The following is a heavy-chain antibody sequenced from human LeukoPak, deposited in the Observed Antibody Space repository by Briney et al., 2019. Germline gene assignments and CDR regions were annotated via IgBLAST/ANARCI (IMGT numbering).Heavy chain of an antibody. Sequence: PSETLSLTCAVYGGSFSGYYWSWIRQPPGKGLEWIGEINHSGSTNYNPSLKSRVTISVDTSKNQFSLKLTSVTATDTAVYYGARVKRRMGSSSGDYSDYWGQGALVTVSS. CDR3: ARVKRRMGSSSGDYSDY. CDR1: GGSFSGYY. J-gene: IGHJ4*02. V-gene: IGHV4-34*01. CDR2: INHSGST. D-gene: IGHD6-6*01.